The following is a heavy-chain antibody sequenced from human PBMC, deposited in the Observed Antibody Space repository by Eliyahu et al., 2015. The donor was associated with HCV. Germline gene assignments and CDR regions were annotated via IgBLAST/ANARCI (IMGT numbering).Heavy chain of an antibody. Sequence: EVQLVESGGGLIRPGRSLRLSCAASGFTSKDHAMHWVRQPPGKGREWVSGIDWGSHGIDYADSVKGRFTISRDNAKNSLYLQMNSLRPEDTALYFCVKDIRAGGLDFWGQGTLVTVSS. V-gene: IGHV3-9*02. J-gene: IGHJ4*02. CDR2: IDWGSHGI. CDR3: VKDIRAGGLDF. CDR1: GFTSKDHA. D-gene: IGHD2-15*01.